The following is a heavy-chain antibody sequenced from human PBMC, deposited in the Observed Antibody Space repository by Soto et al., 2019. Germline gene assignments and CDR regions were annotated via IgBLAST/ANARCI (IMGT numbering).Heavy chain of an antibody. D-gene: IGHD3-9*01. J-gene: IGHJ4*02. CDR3: ARGGRYYDILTGYYKYFDY. Sequence: SETLSLTCTVSGGSISSYYWSWIRHPPRKGLEWIGYIYYSGSTNYNPSLKSRVTISVDTSKNQFSLKLSSVAAADTAVYYCARGGRYYDILTGYYKYFDYWGQGTLVTVSS. CDR1: GGSISSYY. V-gene: IGHV4-59*01. CDR2: IYYSGST.